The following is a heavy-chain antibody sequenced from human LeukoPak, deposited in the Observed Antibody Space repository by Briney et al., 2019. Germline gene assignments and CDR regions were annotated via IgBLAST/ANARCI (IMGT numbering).Heavy chain of an antibody. J-gene: IGHJ1*01. V-gene: IGHV3-23*01. Sequence: GGSLRLSCAASGFTFSNSAMSWVRQAPGKGLEWVSTIGVGGSSTYYADSVKGRFTISRDNSKNTLYLQMNSLRAEDTAVYYCAKDGGGYYDSRGYPLWGQGTLLTISS. CDR1: GFTFSNSA. CDR2: IGVGGSST. D-gene: IGHD3-22*01. CDR3: AKDGGGYYDSRGYPL.